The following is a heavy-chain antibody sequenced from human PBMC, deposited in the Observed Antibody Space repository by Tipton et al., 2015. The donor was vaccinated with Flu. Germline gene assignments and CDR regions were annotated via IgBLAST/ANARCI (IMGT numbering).Heavy chain of an antibody. J-gene: IGHJ4*02. CDR2: IITGSGTT. CDR1: GYTFTGYA. CDR3: ARDRYSSGYLFEY. V-gene: IGHV1-3*04. Sequence: QLVQSGAEVKKPGASVKVSCKASGYTFTGYAIHWVRQAPGQTLEWMGWIITGSGTTEYSQKFQDRVAFTKDASASTAYMELSSLRSDDTAVYFCARDRYSSGYLFEYWGQGTLVTVSS. D-gene: IGHD5-18*01.